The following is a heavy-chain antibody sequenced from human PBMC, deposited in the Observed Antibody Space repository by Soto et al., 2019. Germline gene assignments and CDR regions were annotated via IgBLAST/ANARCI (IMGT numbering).Heavy chain of an antibody. CDR3: AREGGFYRSGWSPFYYYYGMDV. D-gene: IGHD6-19*01. CDR2: ISYDGSNK. J-gene: IGHJ6*02. CDR1: GFTFSSYA. V-gene: IGHV3-30-3*01. Sequence: LRLSCAASGFTFSSYAMHWVRQAPGKGLEWVAVISYDGSNKYYADSVKGRFTISRDNSKNTLYLQMNSPRAEDTAVYYCAREGGFYRSGWSPFYYYYGMDVWGQGTTVTVYS.